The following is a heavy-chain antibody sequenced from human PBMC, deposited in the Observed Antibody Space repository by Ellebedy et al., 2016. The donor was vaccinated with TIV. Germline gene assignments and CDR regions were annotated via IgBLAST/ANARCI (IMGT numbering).Heavy chain of an antibody. J-gene: IGHJ5*02. CDR2: IAWRTSLI. D-gene: IGHD4-17*01. CDR3: VRWGDYEGRDL. Sequence: PGGSLRLSCAGSGFNLGAYSINWVLQAPGKGLEWLSYIAWRTSLIYYADSVKGRFPISRDNAKNSAFLQLNSRRVADTAMYYCVRWGDYEGRDLWGQGTLVTVSS. V-gene: IGHV3-48*04. CDR1: GFNLGAYS.